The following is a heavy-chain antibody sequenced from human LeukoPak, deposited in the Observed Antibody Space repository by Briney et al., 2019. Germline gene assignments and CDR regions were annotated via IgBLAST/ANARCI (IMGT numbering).Heavy chain of an antibody. J-gene: IGHJ4*02. CDR1: GGSTSIYY. V-gene: IGHV4-59*01. CDR2: TSYSGST. CDR3: ARDQPPAGY. Sequence: SETLSLTCTVTGGSTSIYYWSWIRQPPGKGLECIGYTSYSGSTDYSPSLKSRVTISVDTSKNQFSLKLSSVTAADTAVYYCARDQPPAGYWGQGTLVTVSS.